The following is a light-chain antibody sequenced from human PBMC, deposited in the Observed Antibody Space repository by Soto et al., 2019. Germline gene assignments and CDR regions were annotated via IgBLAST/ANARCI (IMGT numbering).Light chain of an antibody. V-gene: IGKV1-33*01. CDR1: QDINKN. J-gene: IGKJ5*01. Sequence: DIQMTQSPSSLSASVGDRVTITCQASQDINKNLIWYQQKPGKAPKLLIYHASDLEAGVPSRFSGSGSETGFTFTISGLQPEDFATYYCQQYESRPLTFGQGTRLDIK. CDR3: QQYESRPLT. CDR2: HAS.